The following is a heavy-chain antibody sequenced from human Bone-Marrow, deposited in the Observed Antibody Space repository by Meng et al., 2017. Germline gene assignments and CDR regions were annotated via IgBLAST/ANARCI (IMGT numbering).Heavy chain of an antibody. V-gene: IGHV3-7*01. CDR1: GFTFSSYW. CDR3: ARSGKKTYYYDNSGDMGDAFDI. CDR2: INQDGSEK. J-gene: IGHJ3*02. D-gene: IGHD3-22*01. Sequence: LSLTRAAPGFTFSSYWMSWVRQAPGKGLEWVANINQDGSEKYYVDSVKGRLTLYRDNAKNSLYLQMNSMGNENKAVYYCARSGKKTYYYDNSGDMGDAFDIWGQGTMVTVSS.